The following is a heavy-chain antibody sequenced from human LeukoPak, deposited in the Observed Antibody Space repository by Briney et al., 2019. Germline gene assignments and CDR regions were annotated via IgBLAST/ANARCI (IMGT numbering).Heavy chain of an antibody. CDR2: ISSSSSTI. J-gene: IGHJ5*02. Sequence: PGGSLRLSCAASGFTFSSYGMTWVRQAPGKGLEWVSYISSSSSTIYYADSVKGRFTISRDNSKNTLYLQMNSLRAEDTAVYYCARDLGQIWFDPWGQGTLVTVSS. CDR3: ARDLGQIWFDP. CDR1: GFTFSSYG. V-gene: IGHV3-48*01.